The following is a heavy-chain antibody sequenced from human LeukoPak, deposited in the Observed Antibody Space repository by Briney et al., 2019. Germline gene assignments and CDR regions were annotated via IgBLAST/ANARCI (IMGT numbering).Heavy chain of an antibody. D-gene: IGHD2-2*01. CDR1: GGTFSSYA. Sequence: SVKVSCKASGGTFSSYAISWVRQAPGQGLEWMGGIIPIFGTANYAQKFQGRVTITADESTSTAYMELSSLRSEDTAVYYCARDVSPAASFDYWGQGTLVTVSS. J-gene: IGHJ4*02. CDR3: ARDVSPAASFDY. V-gene: IGHV1-69*13. CDR2: IIPIFGTA.